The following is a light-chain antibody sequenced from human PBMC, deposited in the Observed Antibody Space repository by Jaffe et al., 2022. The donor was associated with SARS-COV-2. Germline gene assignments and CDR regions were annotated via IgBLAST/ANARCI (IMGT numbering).Light chain of an antibody. CDR1: NIGTKS. CDR3: QVWDRSSDHLV. J-gene: IGLJ3*02. CDR2: EDS. V-gene: IGLV3-21*02. Sequence: SYVLTQPPSVSVAPGQTARITCGGNNIGTKSVHWYQQKPGQAPVLVVYEDSGRPSGIPERFSGSNSGNTATLTISRVEGGDEADYFCQVWDRSSDHLVFGGGTKLTVL.